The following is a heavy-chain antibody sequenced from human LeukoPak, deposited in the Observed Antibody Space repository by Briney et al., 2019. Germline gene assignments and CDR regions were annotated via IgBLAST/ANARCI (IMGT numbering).Heavy chain of an antibody. D-gene: IGHD6-6*01. V-gene: IGHV3-15*01. CDR1: GFTLSNAW. Sequence: GGSLRLSCAASGFTLSNAWMSWVRQAPGKGLECVGRVKSKTDGWTTDQAATVKGKLTISRGDSKNTLYLQMNSLNTEDTAVYYCTLASIAARRSFDYWGQGTLVTVSS. J-gene: IGHJ4*02. CDR3: TLASIAARRSFDY. CDR2: VKSKTDGWTT.